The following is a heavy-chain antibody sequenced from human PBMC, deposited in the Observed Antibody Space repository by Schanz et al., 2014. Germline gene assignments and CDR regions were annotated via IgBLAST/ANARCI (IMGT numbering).Heavy chain of an antibody. Sequence: VQLVESGGGVVQPGGSLRLSCATSGFTFSDYYMTWIRQAPGKGLEWVSDISDSGDSTHYADSVKGRFTISRDKAKNSLYLEMTSLRGEDTAVYYCARENLNWEAFDIWGQGTVVTVSS. CDR1: GFTFSDYY. D-gene: IGHD7-27*01. J-gene: IGHJ3*02. CDR3: ARENLNWEAFDI. V-gene: IGHV3-11*01. CDR2: ISDSGDST.